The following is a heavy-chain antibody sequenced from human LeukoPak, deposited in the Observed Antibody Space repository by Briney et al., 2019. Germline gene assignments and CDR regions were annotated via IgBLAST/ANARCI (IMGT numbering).Heavy chain of an antibody. D-gene: IGHD1-7*01. J-gene: IGHJ4*03. CDR3: ARDGTTMGGYFDY. CDR2: ICSGDST. CDR1: GFTFSSYA. Sequence: GGSLRLSCAASGFTFSSYAMNWVRQAPGKGLEWVSLICSGDSTYYVDSVKGRFTISRDNSKNTLYLQMNSLRTEDTAVYFCARDGTTMGGYFDYWGQGALVTVSS. V-gene: IGHV3-23*01.